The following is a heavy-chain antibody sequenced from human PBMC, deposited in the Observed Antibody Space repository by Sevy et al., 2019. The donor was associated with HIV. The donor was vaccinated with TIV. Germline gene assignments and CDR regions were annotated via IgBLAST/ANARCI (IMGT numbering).Heavy chain of an antibody. Sequence: GGSLRLSCAASGFTFSNAWMSWVRQAPGKGLEWVGHIKSKTDGGTTDYAAPVKGKITISRENSKNTLYLQMNGLKSEDTAVYYCTTGGGYYYDSSGYYYKAFDIWGQGTMVTVSS. CDR2: IKSKTDGGTT. J-gene: IGHJ3*02. D-gene: IGHD3-22*01. V-gene: IGHV3-15*01. CDR3: TTGGGYYYDSSGYYYKAFDI. CDR1: GFTFSNAW.